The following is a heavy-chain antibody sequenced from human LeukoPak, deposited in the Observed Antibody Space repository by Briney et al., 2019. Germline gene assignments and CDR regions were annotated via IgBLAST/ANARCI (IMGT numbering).Heavy chain of an antibody. V-gene: IGHV3-30*03. CDR2: ISYDGSNK. D-gene: IGHD6-13*01. CDR1: GFTFSSYG. CDR3: ARDFAAAVG. Sequence: PGRSLRLSCAASGFTFSSYGMHWVRQAPGKGLEWVAVISYDGSNKYYADSVKGRFTISRDNAKNSVYLQMNSLRVEDTAVYYCARDFAAAVGWGQGTLVTVSS. J-gene: IGHJ4*02.